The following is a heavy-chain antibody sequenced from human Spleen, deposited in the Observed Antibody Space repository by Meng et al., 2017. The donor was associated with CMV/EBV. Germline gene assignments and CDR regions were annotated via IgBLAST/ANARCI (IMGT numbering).Heavy chain of an antibody. J-gene: IGHJ4*02. V-gene: IGHV3-23*01. CDR2: ISGGGGTT. CDR1: GFTFSSYA. CDR3: AKMGYYGSGSLTFDY. Sequence: GGSLRLSCAASGFTFSSYAMTWVRQAPGKGLEWVSVISGGGGTTDFADSVKGRFTISRDNSKNTLYLQMNSLRAEDTAVYYCAKMGYYGSGSLTFDYRGQGTLVTVSS. D-gene: IGHD3-10*01.